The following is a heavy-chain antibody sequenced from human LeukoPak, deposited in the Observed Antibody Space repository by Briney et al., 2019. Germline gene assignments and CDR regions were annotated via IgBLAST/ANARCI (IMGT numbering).Heavy chain of an antibody. V-gene: IGHV5-51*01. CDR2: IYPGDSDT. CDR3: ARLPGRQLYGSGSYYFDY. CDR1: AYSFISYC. J-gene: IGHJ4*02. Sequence: AASLQSPSWSFAYSFISYCFGCVRRMPGKGLEWLGIIYPGDSDTRYSPSFQGQVTISADKSISTAYLQWSSLKASDTAMYYCARLPGRQLYGSGSYYFDYWGQGTLVTVSS. D-gene: IGHD3-10*01.